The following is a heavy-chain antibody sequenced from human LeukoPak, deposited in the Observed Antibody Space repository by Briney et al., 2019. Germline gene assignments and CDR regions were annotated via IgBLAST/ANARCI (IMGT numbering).Heavy chain of an antibody. CDR1: GGSISSGSYY. D-gene: IGHD6-13*01. J-gene: IGHJ3*02. CDR2: IYTSGST. V-gene: IGHV4-61*02. Sequence: SETLSLTCTVSGGSISSGSYYWSWIRQPAGKGLEWIGRIYTSGSTNYNPSLKSRVTISVDTSKNQFSLKLSSVTAADTAVYYCARHVRHSSSWPRAFDIWGQGTMVTVSS. CDR3: ARHVRHSSSWPRAFDI.